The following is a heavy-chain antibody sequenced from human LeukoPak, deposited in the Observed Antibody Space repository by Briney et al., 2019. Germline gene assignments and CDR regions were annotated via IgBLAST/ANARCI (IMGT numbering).Heavy chain of an antibody. CDR3: ARDGWFYYDSSDYSGFDY. CDR2: IIPIFGTA. J-gene: IGHJ4*02. Sequence: SVKVSCKASGGTFSSYAISWVRQAPGQGLEWMGGIIPIFGTANYAQKFQGRVTITADESTSTAYMELSSLRSEDTAVYYCARDGWFYYDSSDYSGFDYWGQGTLVTVSS. CDR1: GGTFSSYA. D-gene: IGHD3-22*01. V-gene: IGHV1-69*13.